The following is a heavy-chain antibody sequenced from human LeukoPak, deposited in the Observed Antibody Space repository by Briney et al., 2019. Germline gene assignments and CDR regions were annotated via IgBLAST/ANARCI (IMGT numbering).Heavy chain of an antibody. CDR1: GGSFSGYY. V-gene: IGHV4-59*01. CDR3: ARGRGSYDILDY. J-gene: IGHJ4*02. D-gene: IGHD3-9*01. CDR2: IYYSGST. Sequence: SETLSLTCAVYGGSFSGYYWSWIRQPPGKGLEWIGYIYYSGSTNYNPSLKSRVTISVDTSKNQFSLKLSSVTAADTAVYYCARGRGSYDILDYWGQGTLVTVSP.